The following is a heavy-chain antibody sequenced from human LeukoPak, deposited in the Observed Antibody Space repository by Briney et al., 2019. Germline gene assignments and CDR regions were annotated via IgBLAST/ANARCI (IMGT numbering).Heavy chain of an antibody. CDR1: GFTFSSYA. J-gene: IGHJ4*02. CDR2: ISGSGGST. Sequence: GGPLRLSCAASGFTFSSYAMSWVRQAPGKGLEWVSAISGSGGSTYYADSVKGRFTISRDNSKNTLYLQMNSLRAEDTAVYYCAKTVGDSSGYYSYWGQGTLVTVSS. D-gene: IGHD3-22*01. V-gene: IGHV3-23*01. CDR3: AKTVGDSSGYYSY.